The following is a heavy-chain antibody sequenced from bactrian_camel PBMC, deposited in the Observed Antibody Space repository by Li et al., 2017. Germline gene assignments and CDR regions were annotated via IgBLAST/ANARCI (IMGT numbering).Heavy chain of an antibody. J-gene: IGHJ4*01. D-gene: IGHD1*01. CDR3: AASPGIGNFSPVLEDWEIGAVEDFTI. CDR2: IVRGNGRT. Sequence: DVQLVESGGGSVQAGGSLRLSCAASGYTPTIGCMIWFRQAPGKEREGVAFIVRGNGRTNYADSVKGRFTISQDDAKNTLYLQMTNLKSEDTAMYYCAASPGIGNFSPVLEDWEIGAVEDFTIWGQGTQVTVS. V-gene: IGHV3S31*01. CDR1: GYTPTIGC.